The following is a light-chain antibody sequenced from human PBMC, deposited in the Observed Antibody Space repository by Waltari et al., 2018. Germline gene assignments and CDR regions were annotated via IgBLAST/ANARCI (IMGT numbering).Light chain of an antibody. Sequence: QSALTQPPSVSGSPGQSITISCTGTSSAVGSYNLVSWYQQHPGKAPKFMIYEVSKRPSGVSNRFSGSKSGNTASLTISGLQAEDEADYYCCSYAGSTTYVFGTGTKVTVL. CDR3: CSYAGSTTYV. CDR2: EVS. J-gene: IGLJ1*01. CDR1: SSAVGSYNL. V-gene: IGLV2-23*02.